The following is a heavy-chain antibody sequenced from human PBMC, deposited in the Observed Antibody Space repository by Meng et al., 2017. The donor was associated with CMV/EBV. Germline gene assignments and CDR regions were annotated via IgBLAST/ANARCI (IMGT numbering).Heavy chain of an antibody. D-gene: IGHD3-10*01. CDR3: ARGGQVRGVNDY. CDR1: GGTFGSYA. CDR2: IIPIFGTA. V-gene: IGHV1-69*05. J-gene: IGHJ4*02. Sequence: CKASGGTFGSYAISWVRQAPGKGLEWMGGIIPIFGTANYAQKFQGRVTITTDESTSTAYMELSSLRSEDTAVYYCARGGQVRGVNDYWGQGTLVTVSS.